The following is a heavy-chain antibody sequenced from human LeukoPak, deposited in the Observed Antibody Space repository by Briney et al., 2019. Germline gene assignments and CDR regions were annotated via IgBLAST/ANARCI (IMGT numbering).Heavy chain of an antibody. CDR2: INPNSGGT. CDR1: GYTFTGYY. CDR3: ASDYYYDSSGYSGYYFDY. J-gene: IGHJ4*02. D-gene: IGHD3-22*01. V-gene: IGHV1-2*02. Sequence: ASVKVSCKASGYTFTGYYMHWVRQAPGQGLEWMGWINPNSGGTNYAQKFQGRVTTTRDTSISTAYMELSRLRSDDTAVYYCASDYYYDSSGYSGYYFDYWGQGTLVTVSS.